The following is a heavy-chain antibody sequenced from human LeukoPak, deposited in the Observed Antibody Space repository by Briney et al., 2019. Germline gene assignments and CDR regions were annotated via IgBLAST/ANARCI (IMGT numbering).Heavy chain of an antibody. CDR2: IYYSGST. CDR1: GGSISSYY. V-gene: IGHV4-59*08. CDR3: ARRSNYYDSSGYHNYGMDV. J-gene: IGHJ6*02. D-gene: IGHD3-22*01. Sequence: SETLSLTCTVSGGSISSYYGSWTRQPPGKGLEWIGYIYYSGSTNYNPSLKSRVTISVDTSKNQFSLKLSSVTAADTAVYYCARRSNYYDSSGYHNYGMDVWSQGTTVTVSS.